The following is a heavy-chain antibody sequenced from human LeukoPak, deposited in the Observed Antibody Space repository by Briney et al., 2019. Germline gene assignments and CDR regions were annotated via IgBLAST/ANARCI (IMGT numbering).Heavy chain of an antibody. V-gene: IGHV4-39*01. CDR1: GASLSSRTFS. D-gene: IGHD1-1*01. Sequence: PSQTLSLTCTVSGASLSSRTFSWGRIRQPPGKGLERIGRILYDGSTYINPSLKSRVTLSVDTSRSQFSLKLSAVAAPDTAVLYCSRAVQYVRGNCYYYTDVWGKVTTVSAS. J-gene: IGHJ6*03. CDR2: ILYDGST. CDR3: SRAVQYVRGNCYYYTDV.